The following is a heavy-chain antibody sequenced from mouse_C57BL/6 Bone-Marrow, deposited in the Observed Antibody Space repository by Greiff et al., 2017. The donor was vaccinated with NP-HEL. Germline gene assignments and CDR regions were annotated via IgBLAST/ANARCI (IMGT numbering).Heavy chain of an antibody. CDR1: GYTFTDYE. D-gene: IGHD2-4*01. Sequence: QVQLQQSGAELVRPGASVTLSCKASGYTFTDYEMHWVKQTPVHGLEWIGAIDPETGGTAYNQRFKGKAILTADKSSSTAYMELRSLTSEDSAVYYCTRGNDYWFAYWGQGTLVTVSA. V-gene: IGHV1-15*01. CDR3: TRGNDYWFAY. CDR2: IDPETGGT. J-gene: IGHJ3*01.